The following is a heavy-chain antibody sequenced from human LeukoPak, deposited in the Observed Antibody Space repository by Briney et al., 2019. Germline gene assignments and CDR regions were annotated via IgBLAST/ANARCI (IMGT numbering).Heavy chain of an antibody. CDR2: ISSSSSYI. V-gene: IGHV3-21*01. CDR1: GFTFSSYR. CDR3: ARVYCSGGTCSSYFDY. J-gene: IGHJ4*02. D-gene: IGHD2-15*01. Sequence: PGGSLRLSCAASGFTFSSYRMNWVRQAPGKGLEWVSFISSSSSYIYYADSVKGRFTISRDNAKNSLYLQMNSLRVEDTAMYYCARVYCSGGTCSSYFDYWGQGTLVTVSS.